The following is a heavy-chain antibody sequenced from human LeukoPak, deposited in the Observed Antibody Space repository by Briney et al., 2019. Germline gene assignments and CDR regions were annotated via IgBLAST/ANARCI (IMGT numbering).Heavy chain of an antibody. CDR3: AKDRGVWAFDI. J-gene: IGHJ3*02. CDR1: GITLRSYD. CDR2: ISYDGSNK. Sequence: GGSLRLSCAASGITLRSYDIHWVRQAPGKALEWVAVISYDGSNKDYADSVKSRFTISRDNSKNTLDLQMNSLRAEDTAVYYCAKDRGVWAFDIWGQGTMVTVSS. V-gene: IGHV3-30-3*01. D-gene: IGHD3-10*01.